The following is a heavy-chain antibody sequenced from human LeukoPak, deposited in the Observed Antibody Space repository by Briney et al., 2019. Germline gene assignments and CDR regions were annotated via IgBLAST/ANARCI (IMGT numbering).Heavy chain of an antibody. D-gene: IGHD1-7*01. CDR2: VSWNNGSI. CDR3: ARDGELHSAFDI. J-gene: IGHJ3*02. Sequence: PGGSLRLSCAASGFTFDDYAMHWVRQAPGKGLEWVSGVSWNNGSIGYADSVKGRFTISRDNAKNSVYLQMNSLRAEDTAVYYCARDGELHSAFDIWGQGTMVTVSS. CDR1: GFTFDDYA. V-gene: IGHV3-9*01.